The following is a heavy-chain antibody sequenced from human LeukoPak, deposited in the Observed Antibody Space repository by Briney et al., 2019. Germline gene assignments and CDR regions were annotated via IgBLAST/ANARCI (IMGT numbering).Heavy chain of an antibody. CDR1: GFIFSSSE. CDR2: VSTSGDTI. V-gene: IGHV3-48*03. D-gene: IGHD2-15*01. Sequence: GGSLRLSCVASGFIFSSSEMHWVRQAPGKGLEWVSWVSTSGDTIHYADSVEGRFTISRDNAKNSLYLQMNNLRAEDTAIYYCARDWVAVGGDYMDVWGKGTTVTISS. CDR3: ARDWVAVGGDYMDV. J-gene: IGHJ6*03.